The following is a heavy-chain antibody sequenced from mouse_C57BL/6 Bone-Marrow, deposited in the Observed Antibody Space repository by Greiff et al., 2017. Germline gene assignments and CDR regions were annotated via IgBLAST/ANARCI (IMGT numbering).Heavy chain of an antibody. J-gene: IGHJ3*01. D-gene: IGHD1-1*01. CDR3: ARRTTVVGGFAY. CDR2: IYPYNGGT. Sequence: EVQLQESGPVLVKPGASVKMSCKASGYTFTDYYMNWVKQSHGKSLEWIGVIYPYNGGTSYNEKFKGKATLTVDKSSSTAYLALNSLASADSAVYYGARRTTVVGGFAYWGQGTLVTVSA. CDR1: GYTFTDYY. V-gene: IGHV1-19*01.